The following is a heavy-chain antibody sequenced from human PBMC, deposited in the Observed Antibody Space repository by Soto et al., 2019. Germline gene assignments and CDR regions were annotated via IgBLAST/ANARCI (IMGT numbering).Heavy chain of an antibody. J-gene: IGHJ4*02. Sequence: GGSLSLSCAASGFTFSSYATSWVRPAPGKGLEWVSSISGSGGGTYYADSVKGRFTFSRDNSKNTLYLQMNSLRAEDTAVYYCAKFGMATTKRSPPYYIDYWGQGALVTVSS. D-gene: IGHD1-1*01. CDR2: ISGSGGGT. V-gene: IGHV3-23*01. CDR3: AKFGMATTKRSPPYYIDY. CDR1: GFTFSSYA.